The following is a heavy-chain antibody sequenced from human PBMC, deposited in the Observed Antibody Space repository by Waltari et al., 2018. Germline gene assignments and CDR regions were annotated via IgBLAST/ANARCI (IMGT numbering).Heavy chain of an antibody. D-gene: IGHD3-22*01. CDR3: IRGYYFDY. V-gene: IGHV3-23*01. CDR1: GFTFSSEA. CDR2: ISGSGGST. J-gene: IGHJ4*02. Sequence: EVQLLESGGGLVQPGGSLRLSCAASGFTFSSEAMGWVRQAPGKGLEWVSAISGSGGSTYYADSVKGRFTISRDNSKNTLYLQMNSLRAEDTAVYYGIRGYYFDYWGQGTLVTVSS.